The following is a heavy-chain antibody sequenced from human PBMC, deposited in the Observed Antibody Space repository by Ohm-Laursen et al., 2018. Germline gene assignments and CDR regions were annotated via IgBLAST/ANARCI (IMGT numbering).Heavy chain of an antibody. D-gene: IGHD6-19*01. Sequence: SLRLSCTAPGFTFDDYAMHWVRQAPGKGLEWVSGISWNSGSIGYADSVKGRFTISRDNAKNSLYLQMNSLRAEDTALYYCAKDFGIGYSSGWYHYWGQGTLVTVSS. J-gene: IGHJ4*02. CDR2: ISWNSGSI. V-gene: IGHV3-9*01. CDR3: AKDFGIGYSSGWYHY. CDR1: GFTFDDYA.